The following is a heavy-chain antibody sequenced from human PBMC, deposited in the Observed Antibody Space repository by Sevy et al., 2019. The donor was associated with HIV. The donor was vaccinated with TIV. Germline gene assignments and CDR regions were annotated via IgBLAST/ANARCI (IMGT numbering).Heavy chain of an antibody. CDR2: ISAYNGNT. J-gene: IGHJ4*02. D-gene: IGHD3-3*01. V-gene: IGHV1-18*01. CDR1: GYTFTSYG. Sequence: ASVKVSCKASGYTFTSYGISWVRQAPGQGLEWMGWISAYNGNTNYAQKLQGRVTMTTDTSTSTAYMELRGLRSDDTAVYYCARDTPAMGIDFWSGYYTQPFDYWGQGTLVTVSS. CDR3: ARDTPAMGIDFWSGYYTQPFDY.